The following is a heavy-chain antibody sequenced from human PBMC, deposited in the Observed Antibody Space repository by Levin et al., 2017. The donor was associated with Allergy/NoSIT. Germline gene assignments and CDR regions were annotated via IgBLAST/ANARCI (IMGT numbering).Heavy chain of an antibody. J-gene: IGHJ6*02. CDR1: GYTLSSYG. D-gene: IGHD3-22*01. Sequence: ASVKVSCKASGYTLSSYGISWVRQAPGQGLEWMGWISAYNGKTNYAQKFHARITLTTDTSTSTAYMELRSLRSDDTAVYFYARYSYDSSGYSPYYYDGMDVWGQGTTVTVSS. CDR3: ARYSYDSSGYSPYYYDGMDV. CDR2: ISAYNGKT. V-gene: IGHV1-18*04.